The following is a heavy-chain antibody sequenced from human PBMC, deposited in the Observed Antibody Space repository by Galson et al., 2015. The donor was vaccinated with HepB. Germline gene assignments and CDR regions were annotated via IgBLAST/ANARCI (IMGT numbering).Heavy chain of an antibody. CDR1: GGSISSYY. V-gene: IGHV4-59*01. J-gene: IGHJ6*02. Sequence: SETLSLTCTVSGGSISSYYWSWIRQPPGKGLEWIGYIYYSGSTNYNPSLKSRVTISVDTSKNQFSLKLSSVTAADTAVYYWARARVEGYCSSTSCYTTPDGMDVWGQGTTVTVSS. CDR2: IYYSGST. D-gene: IGHD2-2*02. CDR3: ARARVEGYCSSTSCYTTPDGMDV.